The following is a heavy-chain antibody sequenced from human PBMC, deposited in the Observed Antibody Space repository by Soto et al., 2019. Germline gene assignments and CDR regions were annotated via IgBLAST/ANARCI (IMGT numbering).Heavy chain of an antibody. D-gene: IGHD3-10*01. V-gene: IGHV3-23*01. CDR2: ISGSGGTT. Sequence: EVQVLESGGALVQPGGSLRLSCAASGFTFSNYAMSWVRQAPGKGLEWVSSISGSGGTTYYADSVKGRRTLSRDKSKNKLYLQMNSLRVEDTAVYYCAKNNMGYYLDYWGQGTLVTVSS. CDR1: GFTFSNYA. CDR3: AKNNMGYYLDY. J-gene: IGHJ4*02.